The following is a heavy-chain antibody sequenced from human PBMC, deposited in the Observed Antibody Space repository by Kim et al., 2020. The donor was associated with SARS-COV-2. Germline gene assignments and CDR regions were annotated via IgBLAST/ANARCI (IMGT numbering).Heavy chain of an antibody. J-gene: IGHJ4*02. Sequence: STYYPDYVKGRLAISTDNTTNQLLVQMSSMRAEEEAVYYCAGTGGGAVDYWGQGTLVTVSS. V-gene: IGHV3-53*01. CDR3: AGTGGGAVDY. CDR2: ST. D-gene: IGHD3-16*01.